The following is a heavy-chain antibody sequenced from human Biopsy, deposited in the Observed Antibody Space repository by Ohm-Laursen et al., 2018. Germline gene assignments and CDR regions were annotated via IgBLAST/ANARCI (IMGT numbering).Heavy chain of an antibody. CDR1: GGSISSSTTYY. CDR2: IYNTETT. CDR3: ARHPTGFWFDP. V-gene: IGHV4-39*01. Sequence: SETLSFTCTVSGGSISSSTTYYWAWLRQPPGKGLEWIGSIYNTETTFYNPSLKSRVTISVDTSTIQFSLKVSSVTAADTALYFCARHPTGFWFDPWGHGTLVTVSS. J-gene: IGHJ5*02.